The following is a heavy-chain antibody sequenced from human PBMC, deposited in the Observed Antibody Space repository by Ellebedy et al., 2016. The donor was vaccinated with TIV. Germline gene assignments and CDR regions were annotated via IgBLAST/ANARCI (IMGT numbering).Heavy chain of an antibody. CDR2: IHPSDSDT. V-gene: IGHV5-10-1*01. J-gene: IGHJ4*02. CDR3: ARRGDSDFDS. Sequence: PGGSLRLSCKISGYNFSNNWISWVRQNPGKGLEWMGRIHPSDSDTDYRPSFRGHVTMSVDKSISFAFLQWSSLQASDTAMYYCARRGDSDFDSWGQGTVVTVSP. D-gene: IGHD4-17*01. CDR1: GYNFSNNW.